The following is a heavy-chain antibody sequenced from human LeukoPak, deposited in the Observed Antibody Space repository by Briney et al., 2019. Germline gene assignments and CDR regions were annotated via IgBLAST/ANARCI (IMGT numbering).Heavy chain of an antibody. CDR2: IYSGGST. CDR1: GFTVSSNY. Sequence: GGSLRLSCAASGFTVSSNYMSWVRQAPGKGLEWVSVIYSGGSTYYADSVKGRFTISRDNSKNTLYLQMNSLRAEDTAVSYCARVEDFEDGYYYYYMDVWGKGTTVTVSS. CDR3: ARVEDFEDGYYYYYMDV. J-gene: IGHJ6*03. D-gene: IGHD3-9*01. V-gene: IGHV3-66*01.